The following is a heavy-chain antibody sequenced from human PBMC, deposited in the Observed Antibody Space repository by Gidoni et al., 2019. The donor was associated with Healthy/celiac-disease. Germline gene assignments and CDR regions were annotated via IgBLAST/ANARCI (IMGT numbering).Heavy chain of an antibody. CDR3: ARGSDCGSGYSLGY. J-gene: IGHJ4*02. Sequence: QVQLQESGPGLVKPSETLSLTCTVSGGSISSYYWSCIRQPPGKGLEWIGYIYNSGSTNYNPSLKSRVTISVDTSKNQFSLKLSSVTAADTAVYYCARGSDCGSGYSLGYWGQGTLVTVSS. D-gene: IGHD3-3*01. V-gene: IGHV4-59*01. CDR2: IYNSGST. CDR1: GGSISSYY.